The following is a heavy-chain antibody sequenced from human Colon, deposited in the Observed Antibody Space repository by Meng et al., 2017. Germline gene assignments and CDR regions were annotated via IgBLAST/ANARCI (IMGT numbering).Heavy chain of an antibody. Sequence: QVQLVQSGAEVKKPGALVKVSCKASGYTFSRYAMYCVRQAPGQRIEWMGWINAGNGNRKDSQNLQGTVTIARDTSATTAYMEVGRLKSEDTAVYYCVREFRGGYFDYWGQGTLVTVSS. V-gene: IGHV1-3*01. CDR1: GYTFSRYA. D-gene: IGHD3-16*01. CDR3: VREFRGGYFDY. CDR2: INAGNGNR. J-gene: IGHJ4*02.